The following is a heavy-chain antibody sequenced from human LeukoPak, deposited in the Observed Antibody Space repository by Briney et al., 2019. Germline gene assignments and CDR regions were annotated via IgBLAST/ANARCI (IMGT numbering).Heavy chain of an antibody. J-gene: IGHJ4*02. CDR1: GFTFSSYW. D-gene: IGHD6-19*01. Sequence: PGGSLRLSCAASGFTFSSYWMHWVRQAPGKGLVWVSRINSDGSSTSYADSVKGRFTTSRDNAKNTLYLQMNSLRAEDTAIYYCARALAVTGTGGYYWGQGSLVTVSS. CDR3: ARALAVTGTGGYY. CDR2: INSDGSST. V-gene: IGHV3-74*01.